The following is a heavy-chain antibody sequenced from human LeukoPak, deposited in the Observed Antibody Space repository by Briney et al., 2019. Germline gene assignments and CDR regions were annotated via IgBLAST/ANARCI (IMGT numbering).Heavy chain of an antibody. V-gene: IGHV3-23*01. CDR3: AKARGVDTAMVTH. CDR1: GFTFSSYA. J-gene: IGHJ4*02. D-gene: IGHD5-18*01. CDR2: ISGSGDNT. Sequence: GGSLRLSCAASGFTFSSYAMNWVRQAPGKGLEWVSSISGSGDNTYYADSVKGRFTISRDNSKNTLYLQMNSLRAEDTAVYYCAKARGVDTAMVTHWGQGTLVTVSS.